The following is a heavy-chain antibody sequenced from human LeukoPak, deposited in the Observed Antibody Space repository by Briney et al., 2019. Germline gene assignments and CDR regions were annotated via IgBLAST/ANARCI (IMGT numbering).Heavy chain of an antibody. CDR2: VYPDGST. V-gene: IGHV3-53*01. D-gene: IGHD3-10*01. Sequence: PGGSLRLSCAASGFTVSNSYMSWVRQAPGKGLEWVSVVYPDGSTFYGDSVQGRFSISRDISKNTPYLQMNILRAEDTAVYYCATNVPMVQGVMFGYWGQGTLVTVSS. J-gene: IGHJ4*02. CDR1: GFTVSNSY. CDR3: ATNVPMVQGVMFGY.